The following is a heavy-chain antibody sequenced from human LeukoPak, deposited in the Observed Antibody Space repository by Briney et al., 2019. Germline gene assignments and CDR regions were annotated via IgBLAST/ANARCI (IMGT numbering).Heavy chain of an antibody. D-gene: IGHD5-18*01. Sequence: GESLKISCKGSGYSFISYWIGWVRQMPGKGLEWMGIIYPGDSDTRYSPSFQGQVTISADKSISTAYLQWSSLKAPDTAMYYCARPATAMVPYYFDYWGQGTLVAVSS. CDR1: GYSFISYW. CDR2: IYPGDSDT. CDR3: ARPATAMVPYYFDY. V-gene: IGHV5-51*01. J-gene: IGHJ4*02.